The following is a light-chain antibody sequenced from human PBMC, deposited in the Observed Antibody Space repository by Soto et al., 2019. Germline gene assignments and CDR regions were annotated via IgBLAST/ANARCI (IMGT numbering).Light chain of an antibody. CDR3: AVWDDSLDGVV. CDR2: SND. CDR1: SSNIGDNT. V-gene: IGLV1-44*01. Sequence: QSVLTQPPSASGTPGQSVTISCSGSSSNIGDNTVNWYQQLPGTAPKLLMYSNDQRWSGVPDRFSGSKSGTSASLAISGLQSEDEADYYSAVWDDSLDGVVFGGGTKVTVL. J-gene: IGLJ2*01.